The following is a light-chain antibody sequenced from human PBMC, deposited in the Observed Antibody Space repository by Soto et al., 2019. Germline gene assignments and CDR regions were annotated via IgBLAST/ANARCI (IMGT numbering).Light chain of an antibody. CDR3: LTYGESPGWT. CDR2: AAS. Sequence: EIVWTQSSGTLSLSPRERTTLSCRASQSVSSDFLAWYQQKPGQAPRLLIYAASSRASGIPDRFSGSGSETEFTLTISRLEPEDFAVYYCLTYGESPGWTFGQGTKVDIK. J-gene: IGKJ1*01. V-gene: IGKV3-20*01. CDR1: QSVSSDF.